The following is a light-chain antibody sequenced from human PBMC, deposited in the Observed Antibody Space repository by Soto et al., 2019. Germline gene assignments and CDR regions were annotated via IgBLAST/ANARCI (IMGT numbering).Light chain of an antibody. CDR2: DAS. J-gene: IGKJ5*01. Sequence: EIVLTQSPDTLSLSPGERATLSCRASQSVNSYLAWYQQKPGQVPRLLLYDASNRATGISARFSGSGAGTDFTTTISSVEPEDSAVYYCHQRSIWPLTFDLRTRMEIK. CDR3: HQRSIWPLT. CDR1: QSVNSY. V-gene: IGKV3-11*01.